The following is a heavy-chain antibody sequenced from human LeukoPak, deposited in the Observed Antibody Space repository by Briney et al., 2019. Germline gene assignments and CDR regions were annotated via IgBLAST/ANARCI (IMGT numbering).Heavy chain of an antibody. J-gene: IGHJ5*02. CDR2: IVPIFGTP. Sequence: GASVKVSCKTSGYSFNGYAINWVRQAPGRGLEWMGVIVPIFGTPHYAENFQGRVTITADRSTSTSYMELSGLRSDDAAVYYCARDLRPFGEVIYNWFDPWGQGTLVIVSS. V-gene: IGHV1-69*06. CDR3: ARDLRPFGEVIYNWFDP. CDR1: GYSFNGYA. D-gene: IGHD3-10*01.